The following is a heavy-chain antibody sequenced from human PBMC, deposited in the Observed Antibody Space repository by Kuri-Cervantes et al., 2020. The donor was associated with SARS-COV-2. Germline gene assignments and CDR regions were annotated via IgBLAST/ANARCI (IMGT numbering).Heavy chain of an antibody. CDR2: IDWDDDK. D-gene: IGHD6-6*01. CDR3: ARSTNPSSSGNWFDP. J-gene: IGHJ5*02. Sequence: SGPTLVKPTQTLTLTCTFSGFSLSTSGMCVSWIRQPPGKALEWLARIDWDDDKYYSTSLKTRLTISKDTSKNQVVLTMTNTDPVDTATYYCARSTNPSSSGNWFDPWGQGTLVTVSS. CDR1: GFSLSTSGMC. V-gene: IGHV2-70*11.